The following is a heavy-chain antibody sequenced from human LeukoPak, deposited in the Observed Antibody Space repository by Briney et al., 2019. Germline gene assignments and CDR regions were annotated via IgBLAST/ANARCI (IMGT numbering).Heavy chain of an antibody. CDR3: AGNNILTGYYLFDY. V-gene: IGHV3-48*04. Sequence: GGSLRLSCAASGFTFSGCSMNWVRQAPGKGLEWVSYISSSSSTVYYADSVKGRFTISRDNAKNSLYLQMNSLRADDTAVYYRAGNNILTGYYLFDYWGQGTLVTVSS. CDR1: GFTFSGCS. CDR2: ISSSSSTV. D-gene: IGHD3-9*01. J-gene: IGHJ4*02.